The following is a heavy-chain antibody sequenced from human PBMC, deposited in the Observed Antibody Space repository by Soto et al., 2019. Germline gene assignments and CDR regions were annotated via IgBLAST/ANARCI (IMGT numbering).Heavy chain of an antibody. D-gene: IGHD5-18*01. J-gene: IGHJ4*02. Sequence: GESLKISCAASGFTFSNSWMCWVRHAPGKGLEWVANIKPDGSEEFYMDYVKGRFTISRDNAKNSLYLQMNSLGAEDTAVYYCARHTEHSDVEYWGQGTQVNVSS. V-gene: IGHV3-7*01. CDR3: ARHTEHSDVEY. CDR1: GFTFSNSW. CDR2: IKPDGSEE.